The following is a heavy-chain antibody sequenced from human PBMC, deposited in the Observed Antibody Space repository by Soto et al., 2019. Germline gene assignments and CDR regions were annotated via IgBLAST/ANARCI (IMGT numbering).Heavy chain of an antibody. CDR1: GFTFSSYG. Sequence: PGGSLRLSCAVSGFTFSSYGMHWVRQAPGKGLEWVAVIWYDGSNKYYADSVKGRFTISRDNSKNTLYLQMNSLRAEDTAVYYCARETYYYGMDVWGQGTTVTVSS. CDR2: IWYDGSNK. J-gene: IGHJ6*02. CDR3: ARETYYYGMDV. V-gene: IGHV3-33*01.